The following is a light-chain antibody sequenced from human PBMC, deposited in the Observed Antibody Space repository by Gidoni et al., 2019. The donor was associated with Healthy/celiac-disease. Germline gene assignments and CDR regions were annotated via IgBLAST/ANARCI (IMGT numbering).Light chain of an antibody. CDR1: QSVSSN. Sequence: EIVMTQSPATLSVSPGERATLSCRASQSVSSNLAWYQQKPGQAPRLLIYGASTRATGIPATFSGSGSGTEFTLPISSLLSEDFAVYYCQQYNNLPWTFGQGTKVEIK. J-gene: IGKJ1*01. V-gene: IGKV3-15*01. CDR2: GAS. CDR3: QQYNNLPWT.